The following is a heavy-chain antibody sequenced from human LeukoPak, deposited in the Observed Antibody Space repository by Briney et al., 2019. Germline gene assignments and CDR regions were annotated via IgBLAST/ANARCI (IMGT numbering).Heavy chain of an antibody. D-gene: IGHD2-21*02. V-gene: IGHV4-34*01. Sequence: PSETLSLTCAVYGGSFCGYYWSWIREPPGKGLEWIGEINHSGSTNYNPSLKSRVTISVDTSKNQFSLKLSSVTAADTAVYYCASGQPLLGYWGQGTLVTVSS. J-gene: IGHJ4*02. CDR1: GGSFCGYY. CDR3: ASGQPLLGY. CDR2: INHSGST.